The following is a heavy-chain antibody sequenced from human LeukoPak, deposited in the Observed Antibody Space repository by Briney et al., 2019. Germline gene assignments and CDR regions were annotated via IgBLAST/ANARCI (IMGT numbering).Heavy chain of an antibody. Sequence: PGGSLRLSCAASGFTFSSYAMHWVRQAPGKGLEWVAVISYDGSNKYYADSVKGRFTISRDNSKNTLYLQMNSLRAEDTAVYYCARTDYGDYHRHDYWGQRTLVTVSS. CDR2: ISYDGSNK. J-gene: IGHJ4*02. D-gene: IGHD4-17*01. V-gene: IGHV3-30-3*01. CDR3: ARTDYGDYHRHDY. CDR1: GFTFSSYA.